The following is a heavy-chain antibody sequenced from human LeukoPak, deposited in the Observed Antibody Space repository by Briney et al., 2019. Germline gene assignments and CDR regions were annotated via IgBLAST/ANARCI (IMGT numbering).Heavy chain of an antibody. D-gene: IGHD1-26*01. CDR3: AREPNSGSYSLVTDYYYYYGMDV. CDR1: GYTFTGYY. J-gene: IGHJ6*02. V-gene: IGHV1-2*02. CDR2: INPNSGGT. Sequence: ASVKVSCKASGYTFTGYYMHWVRQAPGQGLEWMGWINPNSGGTNYAQKFQGRITMTRDTSISTAYMELSSLRSEDTAVYYCAREPNSGSYSLVTDYYYYYGMDVWGQGTTVTVSS.